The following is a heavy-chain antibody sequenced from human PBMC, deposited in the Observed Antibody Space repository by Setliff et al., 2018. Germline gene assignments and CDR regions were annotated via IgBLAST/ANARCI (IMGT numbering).Heavy chain of an antibody. V-gene: IGHV3-21*01. J-gene: IGHJ6*02. CDR1: GFTFSSHT. CDR3: ARDGVSYGMDV. CDR2: ISGSSSDI. Sequence: PGGSLRLSCAASGFTFSSHTMTWVRQAPGKGLEWVASISGSSSDIYYADSVKGRFSISRDNAKNSLYLQMNSLRAEDTAVYYCARDGVSYGMDVWGQGTTVTVSS.